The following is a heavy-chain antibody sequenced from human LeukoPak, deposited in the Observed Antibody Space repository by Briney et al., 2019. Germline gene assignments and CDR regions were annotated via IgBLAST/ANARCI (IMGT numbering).Heavy chain of an antibody. CDR2: ISPQNGGT. CDR1: GYTFSSYA. CDR3: ARPYQHDSSGPDGY. V-gene: IGHV1-18*01. Sequence: ASVKVSCKASGYTFSSYAIAWVRQAPGQGVEWMGWISPQNGGTKYSQKLQGRVTMTTDTSTSTAYMDLRSLRSDDTAVYYCARPYQHDSSGPDGYWGQGTLVIVSS. D-gene: IGHD3-22*01. J-gene: IGHJ4*02.